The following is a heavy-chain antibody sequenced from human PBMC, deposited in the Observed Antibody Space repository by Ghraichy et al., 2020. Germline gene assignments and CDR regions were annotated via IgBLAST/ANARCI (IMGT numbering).Heavy chain of an antibody. J-gene: IGHJ6*03. CDR2: ISAYNGNT. CDR3: ARQEAYSSGWYPYYYYYMDV. CDR1: GYTFTSYG. D-gene: IGHD6-19*01. Sequence: ASVKVSCKASGYTFTSYGISWVRQAPGQGLEWMGWISAYNGNTNYAQKLQGRVTMTTDTSTSTAYMELRSLRSDDTAVYYCARQEAYSSGWYPYYYYYMDVWGKGTTVTVSS. V-gene: IGHV1-18*01.